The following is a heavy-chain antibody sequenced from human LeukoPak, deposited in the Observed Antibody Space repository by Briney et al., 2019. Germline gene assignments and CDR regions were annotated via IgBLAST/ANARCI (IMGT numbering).Heavy chain of an antibody. V-gene: IGHV4-59*01. Sequence: RTSETLSLTCTVSGGSISSYYWSWIRQPPGKGLEWIGYIYYSGSTNYNPSLKSRVTISVDTSKNQFSLKLSSVTAADTAVYYCVRADYGGSGSDYFDYWGREPWSPSPQ. CDR1: GGSISSYY. J-gene: IGHJ4*02. CDR2: IYYSGST. CDR3: VRADYGGSGSDYFDY. D-gene: IGHD3-10*01.